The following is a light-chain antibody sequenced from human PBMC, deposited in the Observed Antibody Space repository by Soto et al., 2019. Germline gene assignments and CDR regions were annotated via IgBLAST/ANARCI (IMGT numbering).Light chain of an antibody. J-gene: IGKJ3*01. CDR1: QSVSSN. CDR3: QQRSNWPIT. CDR2: DAS. Sequence: EKVLKHSPGTLSLYPGERATLSCRASQSVSSNVAWYQQIPGQTPRLLIYDASNRATGIPARFSGSGSGTDFSLTISSLEPEDFAVYYCQQRSNWPITFGLGTKVDIK. V-gene: IGKV3-11*01.